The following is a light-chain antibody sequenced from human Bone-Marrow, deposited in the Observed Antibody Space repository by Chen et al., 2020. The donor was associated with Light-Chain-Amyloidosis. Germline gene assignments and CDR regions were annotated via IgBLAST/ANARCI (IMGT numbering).Light chain of an antibody. V-gene: IGLV5-45*02. CDR2: YKSDSDR. CDR1: SVINVGAYR. Sequence: QAVLTPPSSLSAPPAASPRLPCTFRSVINVGAYRIYWFQQKPGSPPQYLLRYKSDSDRKQGSGVPSRFSGSTDTSANAGILLISGLQSEDDADYYCLIWHSGAWVFGGGTKLSVL. CDR3: LIWHSGAWV. J-gene: IGLJ3*02.